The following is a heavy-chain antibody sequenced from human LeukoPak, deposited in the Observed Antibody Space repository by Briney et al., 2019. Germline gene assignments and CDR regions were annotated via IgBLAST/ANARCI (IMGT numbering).Heavy chain of an antibody. J-gene: IGHJ5*02. D-gene: IGHD6-19*01. CDR3: ASRYSSGWFGPYNWFDP. CDR1: GYTFTSYD. CDR2: MNPNSGNT. Sequence: ASAKVSCKASGYTFTSYDINWVRQATGQGLEGMGWMNPNSGNTGYAQKFQGRVTMTRNTSISTAYMELSSLRSEDTAVYYCASRYSSGWFGPYNWFDPWGQGTLVTVSS. V-gene: IGHV1-8*01.